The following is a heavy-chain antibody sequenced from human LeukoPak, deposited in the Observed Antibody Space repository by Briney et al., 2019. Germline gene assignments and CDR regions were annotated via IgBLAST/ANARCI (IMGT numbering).Heavy chain of an antibody. CDR2: IYTSGST. CDR3: ARDLSYYYDSSGSAGWFDP. CDR1: GGSISSGSYY. J-gene: IGHJ5*02. V-gene: IGHV4-61*02. D-gene: IGHD3-22*01. Sequence: SETLSLTCTVSGGSISSGSYYWSWIRQPAGKGLEWIERIYTSGSTNYNPSLKSRVTISVDTSKNQFSLKLSSVTAADTAVYYCARDLSYYYDSSGSAGWFDPWGQGTLVTVSS.